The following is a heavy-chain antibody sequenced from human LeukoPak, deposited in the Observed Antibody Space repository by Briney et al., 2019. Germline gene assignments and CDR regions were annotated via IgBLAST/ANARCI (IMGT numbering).Heavy chain of an antibody. Sequence: SVKVSCKASGGTFSSYVISWVRQAPGQGLEWMGRIIPILGIANYAQKFQGRVTITADKSTSTAYMELSSLRSEDTAVYYCAREWLQLYYFDYWGQGTLVTVSS. CDR3: AREWLQLYYFDY. D-gene: IGHD5-24*01. V-gene: IGHV1-69*04. CDR2: IIPILGIA. J-gene: IGHJ4*02. CDR1: GGTFSSYV.